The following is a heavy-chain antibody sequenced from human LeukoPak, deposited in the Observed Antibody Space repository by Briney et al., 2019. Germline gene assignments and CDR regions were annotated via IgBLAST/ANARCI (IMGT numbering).Heavy chain of an antibody. Sequence: GGSLRLSCAASGFTVSSNYVSWVRQAPGKGLEWVSVIYSGGNTYYADSVKGRFTISRDNSKNTLYLQMNSLRAEDTAVYYCARDWNYYYMDVWGKGTTVTISS. V-gene: IGHV3-66*01. J-gene: IGHJ6*03. CDR2: IYSGGNT. CDR1: GFTVSSNY. CDR3: ARDWNYYYMDV. D-gene: IGHD3-3*01.